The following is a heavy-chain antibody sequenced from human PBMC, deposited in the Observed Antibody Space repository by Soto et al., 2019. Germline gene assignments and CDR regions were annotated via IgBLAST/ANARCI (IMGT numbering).Heavy chain of an antibody. CDR2: ICHSGNT. V-gene: IGHV4-30-2*01. Sequence: QLQLQESGSGLVKPSQTLSLTCTVSGGSITIGGYCWSWIRQPPGQGLEWIGYICHSGNTYYNPSLKSRVTXSXYXXKNQFSLNLSSVTAADTAVYYCARVWFGESSWFDPWGQGTLVTVSS. CDR3: ARVWFGESSWFDP. D-gene: IGHD3-10*01. CDR1: GGSITIGGYC. J-gene: IGHJ5*02.